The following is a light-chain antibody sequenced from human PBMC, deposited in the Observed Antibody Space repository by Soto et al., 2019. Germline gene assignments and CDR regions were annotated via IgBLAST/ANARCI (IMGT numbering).Light chain of an antibody. CDR1: QSVSSRY. CDR2: GAS. CDR3: QQYGSSQYT. J-gene: IGKJ2*01. Sequence: EIVLTQSPGTLSLSPGERATLSCRASQSVSSRYLVWYQQKPGLAPRLLIYGASSRATGIPDRFSGSGSGTDFTLTISRLEPEDFAVYYCQQYGSSQYTFGQGTKLEIK. V-gene: IGKV3-20*01.